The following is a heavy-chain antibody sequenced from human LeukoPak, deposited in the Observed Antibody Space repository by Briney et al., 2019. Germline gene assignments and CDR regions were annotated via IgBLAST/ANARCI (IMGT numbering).Heavy chain of an antibody. J-gene: IGHJ4*02. CDR1: GFTFSSYG. V-gene: IGHV3-33*06. D-gene: IGHD2-15*01. CDR3: ANAGRYCSGGSCYLGRDDFDY. Sequence: PGRSLRLSCAASGFTFSSYGMHWVRQAPGKGLEWVAVIWYDGSNKYYADSVKGRFTISRDNSKNTLYLQMNSLRAEDTAVYYCANAGRYCSGGSCYLGRDDFDYWGQGTLVTVSS. CDR2: IWYDGSNK.